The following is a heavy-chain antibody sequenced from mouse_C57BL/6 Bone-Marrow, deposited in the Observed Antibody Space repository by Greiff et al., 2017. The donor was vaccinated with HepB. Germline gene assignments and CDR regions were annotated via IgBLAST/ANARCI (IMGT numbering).Heavy chain of an antibody. CDR3: AKEGYYSNYYAMDY. CDR2: ISYDGSN. CDR1: GYSITSGYY. V-gene: IGHV3-6*01. Sequence: EVKLQESGPGLVKPSQSLSLTCSVTGYSITSGYYWNWIRQFPGNKLEWMGYISYDGSNNYNPSLKNRISITRDTSKNQFFLKLNSVTTEDTATYYCAKEGYYSNYYAMDYWGQGTSVTVSS. D-gene: IGHD2-5*01. J-gene: IGHJ4*01.